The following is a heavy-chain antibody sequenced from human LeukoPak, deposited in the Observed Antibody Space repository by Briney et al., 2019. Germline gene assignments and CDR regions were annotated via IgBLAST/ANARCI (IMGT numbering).Heavy chain of an antibody. Sequence: ASVKVSCKASGYTFTGYYMHWVRQAPGQGLEWMGRINPNSGGTNYAQKFQGRVTMTRDTSISTAYMELSRLRSDDTAVYYCARLRFLEWFPFDYWGQGTLVTVFS. CDR3: ARLRFLEWFPFDY. CDR1: GYTFTGYY. J-gene: IGHJ4*02. D-gene: IGHD3-3*01. CDR2: INPNSGGT. V-gene: IGHV1-2*06.